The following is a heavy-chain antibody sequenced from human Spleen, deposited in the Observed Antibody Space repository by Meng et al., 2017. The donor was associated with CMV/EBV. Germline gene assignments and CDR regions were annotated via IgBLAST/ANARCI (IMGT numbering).Heavy chain of an antibody. CDR3: TRVWSGYLGKMDV. J-gene: IGHJ6*02. Sequence: GGSLRLSCAASGFTFDDYAMHWVRQVPGKGLEWVSVVSWDGTSTLYADSVKGRFTVSRDNSKTSLLLQMNSLRAEESGLYYCTRVWSGYLGKMDVWGQGTTVTVSS. CDR2: VSWDGTST. D-gene: IGHD3-3*01. CDR1: GFTFDDYA. V-gene: IGHV3-43D*04.